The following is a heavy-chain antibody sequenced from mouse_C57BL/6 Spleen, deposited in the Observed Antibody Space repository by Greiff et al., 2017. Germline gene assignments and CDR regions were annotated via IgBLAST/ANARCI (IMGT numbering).Heavy chain of an antibody. CDR3: TREGAGTVAMDY. J-gene: IGHJ4*01. Sequence: EVQVVESGEGLVKPGGSLKLSCAASGFTFSSYAMSWVRQTPEKRLEWVAYISSGGDYIYYAYTVKGRFTISRDNARNTLYMQMSSLKCEDTAMDYCTREGAGTVAMDYWGQGTSVTVSS. CDR2: ISSGGDYI. V-gene: IGHV5-9-1*02. CDR1: GFTFSSYA. D-gene: IGHD4-1*01.